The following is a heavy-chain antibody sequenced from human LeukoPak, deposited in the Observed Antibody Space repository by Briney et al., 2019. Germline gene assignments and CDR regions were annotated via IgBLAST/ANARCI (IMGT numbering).Heavy chain of an antibody. CDR3: ARDLYSSSWYVKAAEYFQH. D-gene: IGHD6-13*01. V-gene: IGHV3-21*01. CDR1: GFTFSSYS. Sequence: GGSLRLSCAASGFTFSSYSMNWVRQAPGKGLEWVSSISSSSSYIYYTDSGKGRFTISRDNAKNSLYLQMNRLRAEDTAVYYCARDLYSSSWYVKAAEYFQHWGQGTLVTVSS. J-gene: IGHJ1*01. CDR2: ISSSSSYI.